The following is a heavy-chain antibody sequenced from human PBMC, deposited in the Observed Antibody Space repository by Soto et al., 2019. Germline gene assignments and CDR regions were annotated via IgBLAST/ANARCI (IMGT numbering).Heavy chain of an antibody. D-gene: IGHD3-16*01. J-gene: IGHJ5*02. CDR3: TRGAGQGTRSYA. CDR1: GYIFTSYG. CDR2: VSAYNGNT. V-gene: IGHV1-18*01. Sequence: QVQLVQSGAEVKKPGASVKVSCKASGYIFTSYGITWVRQAPGQGLEWMGWVSAYNGNTKYAQKLQGRVTMSTDTSTSTAYMELRSLSADATAVYCCTRGAGQGTRSYAWGQGTLFTVSS.